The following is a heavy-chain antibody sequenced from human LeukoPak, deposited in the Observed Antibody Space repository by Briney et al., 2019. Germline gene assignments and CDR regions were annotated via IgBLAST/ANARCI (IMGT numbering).Heavy chain of an antibody. Sequence: GGSLRLSCAASGFTFSSYAMHWVRQAPGKGLEYVSAISSNGGSTYYTNSVKGRFTISRDNSKNTLYLQMGSLRAEDMAVYYCARGLKYYYDSSGYYSFDYWGQGTLVTVSS. CDR2: ISSNGGST. CDR3: ARGLKYYYDSSGYYSFDY. J-gene: IGHJ4*02. CDR1: GFTFSSYA. V-gene: IGHV3-64*01. D-gene: IGHD3-22*01.